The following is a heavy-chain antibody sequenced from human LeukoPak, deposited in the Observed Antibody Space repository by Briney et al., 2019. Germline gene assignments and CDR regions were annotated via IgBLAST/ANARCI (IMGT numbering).Heavy chain of an antibody. D-gene: IGHD3-22*01. V-gene: IGHV1-24*01. CDR2: FDPDDGET. CDR3: ATPAELVVVNAFDY. Sequence: ASVKVSCKVSGYTLTELSIHWVRQAPGKGLEWMGGFDPDDGETIYAQKFQGRVTMTEDTSTDTAYMELSSLRSEDTAVYYCATPAELVVVNAFDYWGQGTLVTVSS. J-gene: IGHJ4*02. CDR1: GYTLTELS.